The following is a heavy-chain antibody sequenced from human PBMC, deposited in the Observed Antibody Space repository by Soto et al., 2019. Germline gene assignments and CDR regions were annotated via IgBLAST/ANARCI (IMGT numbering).Heavy chain of an antibody. CDR3: ARVRYNWNSGWFDP. J-gene: IGHJ5*02. Sequence: EVQLVESGGGLVQPGGSLRLSCAASGFTFSSYSMNWVRQAPGKGLEWVSYISSSSSNIYYADSVKGRFTISRDNDKNSLYLQMNSLRDEDTAVYYCARVRYNWNSGWFDPWGQGTLVTVSS. CDR2: ISSSSSNI. V-gene: IGHV3-48*02. CDR1: GFTFSSYS. D-gene: IGHD1-7*01.